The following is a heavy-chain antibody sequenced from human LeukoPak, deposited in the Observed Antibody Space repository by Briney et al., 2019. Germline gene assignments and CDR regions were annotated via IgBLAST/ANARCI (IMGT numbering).Heavy chain of an antibody. J-gene: IGHJ4*02. D-gene: IGHD2-15*01. CDR1: GFIFSSYW. Sequence: PGGSLRLSCAASGFIFSSYWMHWVRQAPGKGLMWVSRISSDGSSTRYADSVKGRFTISRDNSKNTLYLQMNSLRAEDTAVYYCAKSGLNRFDYWGQGTLVTVSS. V-gene: IGHV3-74*01. CDR2: ISSDGSST. CDR3: AKSGLNRFDY.